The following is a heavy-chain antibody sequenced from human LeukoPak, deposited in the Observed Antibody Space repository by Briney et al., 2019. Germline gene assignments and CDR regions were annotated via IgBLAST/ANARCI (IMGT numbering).Heavy chain of an antibody. CDR3: ARNGDYSADS. J-gene: IGHJ4*02. Sequence: QTGGSLRLSCAASGFTFSSYAMSWVHQAPGKRLEWVSAISGGGGTTYYADSVKGRFTISRDNSKNTLFLQMNSLRAEDTAVYYCARNGDYSADSWGQGTLLTVSS. CDR2: ISGGGGTT. CDR1: GFTFSSYA. D-gene: IGHD4-17*01. V-gene: IGHV3-23*01.